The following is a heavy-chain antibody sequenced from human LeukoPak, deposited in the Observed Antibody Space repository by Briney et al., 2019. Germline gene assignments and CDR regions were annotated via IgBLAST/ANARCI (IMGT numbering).Heavy chain of an antibody. CDR3: ARDYGGPTDYGMDV. CDR2: IYSGGST. J-gene: IGHJ6*02. V-gene: IGHV3-53*01. CDR1: GFTVSSNY. Sequence: PGGSLRLSCAASGFTVSSNYMSWVRQAPGKGLEWVSVIYSGGSTYYADSVKGRFTISRENAKNSLYLQMNSLRAGDTAVYYCARDYGGPTDYGMDVWGQGTTVTVSS. D-gene: IGHD4-23*01.